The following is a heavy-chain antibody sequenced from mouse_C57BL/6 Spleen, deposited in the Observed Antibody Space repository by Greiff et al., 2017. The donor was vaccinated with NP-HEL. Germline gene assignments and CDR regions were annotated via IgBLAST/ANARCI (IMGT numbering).Heavy chain of an antibody. D-gene: IGHD2-4*01. J-gene: IGHJ3*01. CDR1: GYTFTDYN. Sequence: EVQLQQSGPELVKPGASVKIPCKASGYTFTDYNMDWVKQSHGKSLEWIGDINPNNGGTIYNQKFKGKATLTVDKSSSTAYMELRSLTSEDTAVYYCARKDYAWFAYWGQRTLVTVSA. CDR3: ARKDYAWFAY. V-gene: IGHV1-18*01. CDR2: INPNNGGT.